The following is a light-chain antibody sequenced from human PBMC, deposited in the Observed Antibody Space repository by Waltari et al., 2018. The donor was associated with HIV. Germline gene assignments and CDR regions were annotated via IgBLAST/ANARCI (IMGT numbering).Light chain of an antibody. CDR2: TNK. CDR3: AAWDDSLNGWV. J-gene: IGLJ3*02. Sequence: VLTQPPSTSGTPGQRVTIPCPRSTATTGYDYISWYRQVPGTTPKHLMYTNKRRPSGVPDRFSGSRSGTSASLAISGLRSGDEADYYCAAWDDSLNGWVFGGGTKLTVL. V-gene: IGLV1-47*01. CDR1: TATTGYDY.